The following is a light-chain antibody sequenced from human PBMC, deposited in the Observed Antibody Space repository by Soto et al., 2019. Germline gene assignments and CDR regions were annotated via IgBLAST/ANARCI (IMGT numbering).Light chain of an antibody. CDR1: QVIASSH. CDR3: QQYTNSIT. J-gene: IGKJ5*01. Sequence: DIVLTQSPGTLSLSPGERATLSCRASQVIASSHLAWHQQKTGQAPRLLIFDTSRRATGIPDRFSGSGSETDFTLTINRLEPEDLAVYYCQQYTNSITFGQGTRLEIK. CDR2: DTS. V-gene: IGKV3-20*01.